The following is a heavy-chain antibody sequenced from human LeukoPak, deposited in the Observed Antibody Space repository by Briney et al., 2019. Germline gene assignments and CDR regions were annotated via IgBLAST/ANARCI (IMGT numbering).Heavy chain of an antibody. CDR2: ISGSGGST. CDR3: AKVPLVLRYFDWSPDH. D-gene: IGHD3-9*01. J-gene: IGHJ4*02. Sequence: GGSLRLSCAAAGFTFSSYAMSWVRQAPGKGLEWVSAISGSGGSTYYADSVKGRFTISRDNSKNTLYLQMNSLRAEDTAVYYCAKVPLVLRYFDWSPDHWGQGTLVTVSS. CDR1: GFTFSSYA. V-gene: IGHV3-23*01.